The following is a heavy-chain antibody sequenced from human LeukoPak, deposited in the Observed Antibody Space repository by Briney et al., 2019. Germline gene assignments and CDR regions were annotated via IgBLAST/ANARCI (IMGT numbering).Heavy chain of an antibody. V-gene: IGHV3-74*01. Sequence: PGGSLRLSCAASGFTFSSYNMNWVRQAPGKGPEWVSRINSDGINTSYADSVKGRFTISRDNAKNTLNLQMNSLRAEDTAVYYCARDLGQYYDTSDNWFDPWGQGTLVTVSS. CDR2: INSDGINT. CDR3: ARDLGQYYDTSDNWFDP. D-gene: IGHD3-22*01. J-gene: IGHJ5*02. CDR1: GFTFSSYN.